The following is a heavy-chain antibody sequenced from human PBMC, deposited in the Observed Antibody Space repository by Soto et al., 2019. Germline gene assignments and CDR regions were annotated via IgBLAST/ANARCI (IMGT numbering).Heavy chain of an antibody. D-gene: IGHD2-8*01. CDR2: ISGRGGST. J-gene: IGHJ3*02. Sequence: GGSLRLSCAASGFTFSSYAMSWVRQAPGKGLEWVSAISGRGGSTYYADSVKGRFTISRDNSKNTLYLQMNSLRAEDTAVYYCAKDRRMGYCTNGVCLDDFDIWGQGTMVTVSS. CDR1: GFTFSSYA. V-gene: IGHV3-23*01. CDR3: AKDRRMGYCTNGVCLDDFDI.